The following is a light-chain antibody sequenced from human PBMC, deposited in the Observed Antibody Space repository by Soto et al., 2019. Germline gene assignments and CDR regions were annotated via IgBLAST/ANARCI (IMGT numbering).Light chain of an antibody. CDR1: QTITIW. Sequence: DIQMTQSPSTLSASVGDRVTITCRASQTITIWLAWYQQKPGKAPKLLIYKTSSLDSGVPSMFSGSGAGTECTRTIRSLQPDDFATDYCQQYNTYPWTFGQGTKVDIK. CDR3: QQYNTYPWT. CDR2: KTS. J-gene: IGKJ1*01. V-gene: IGKV1-5*03.